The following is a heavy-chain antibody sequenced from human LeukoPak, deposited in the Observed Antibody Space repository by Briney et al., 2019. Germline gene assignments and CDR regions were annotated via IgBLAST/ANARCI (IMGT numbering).Heavy chain of an antibody. CDR1: GGSFSDYY. CDR2: INHSGST. Sequence: PSETLSLTCAVYGGSFSDYYWTWIRQPPGKGLEWIGEINHSGSTNYKASLESRVTISQDTSKNQFSLKLNSVTAADTAVYYCAGPRSQQLVQGDAFDIWGQGTMVTVSS. CDR3: AGPRSQQLVQGDAFDI. D-gene: IGHD6-13*01. J-gene: IGHJ3*02. V-gene: IGHV4-34*01.